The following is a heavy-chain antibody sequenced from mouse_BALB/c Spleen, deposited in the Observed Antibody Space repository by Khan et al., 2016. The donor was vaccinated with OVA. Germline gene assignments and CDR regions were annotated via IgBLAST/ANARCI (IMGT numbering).Heavy chain of an antibody. CDR1: GYSITSDYA. Sequence: EVKLLESGPGLVKPSQSLSLTCTVTGYSITSDYAWNWIRQFPGNKLEWMGYISYSGSDNYNPSIKSRISITRDTSENQFFLQLNSVTTEDSATYYCARRYYYGHWYFDVWGAGTTVTVSS. J-gene: IGHJ1*01. V-gene: IGHV3-2*02. CDR2: ISYSGSD. D-gene: IGHD1-1*01. CDR3: ARRYYYGHWYFDV.